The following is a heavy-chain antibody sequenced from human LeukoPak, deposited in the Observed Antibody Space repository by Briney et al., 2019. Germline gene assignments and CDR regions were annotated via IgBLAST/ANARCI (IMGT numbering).Heavy chain of an antibody. CDR2: LSSSSSYI. CDR3: AKDGHGSGSYYNPVGSYFDS. V-gene: IGHV3-21*04. CDR1: GFTFSSYS. D-gene: IGHD3-10*01. J-gene: IGHJ4*02. Sequence: GGSLRLSCAASGFTFSSYSMNWVRQAPGKGLEWVSSLSSSSSYIYYADSVKGRFTISRDNSKNTLFLQMSSLRAEDTAIYKCAKDGHGSGSYYNPVGSYFDSWGQGTLVTVTS.